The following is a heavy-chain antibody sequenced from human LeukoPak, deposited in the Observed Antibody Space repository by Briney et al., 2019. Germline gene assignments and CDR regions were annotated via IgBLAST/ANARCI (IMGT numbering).Heavy chain of an antibody. CDR1: GGSISSSSYY. CDR3: ARPGPSSNSYAVAY. J-gene: IGHJ4*02. CDR2: IYYSGST. V-gene: IGHV4-39*01. D-gene: IGHD2-2*01. Sequence: SETLSLTCTVSGGSISSSSYYWGWIRQPPGKGLEWIGHIYYSGSTYYNPSLKSRITISVNTSKTQFSLKLSSVTAADTAVYYCARPGPSSNSYAVAYWGPGTLFTVSS.